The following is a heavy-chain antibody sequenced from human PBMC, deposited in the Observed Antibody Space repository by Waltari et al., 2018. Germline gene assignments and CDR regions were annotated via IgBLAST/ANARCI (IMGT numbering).Heavy chain of an antibody. CDR2: IYSGGST. Sequence: EVQLVESGGGLVQPGGSLRLSCAASGFTVSSNYMSWVRQAPGKGLEWVSVIYSGGSTYYADSLKGRFTIPRDNSKNTLYLQMNSLRAEDTAVYYCARARITMIVPGPQDAFDIWGQGTMVTVSS. V-gene: IGHV3-66*02. CDR3: ARARITMIVPGPQDAFDI. J-gene: IGHJ3*02. D-gene: IGHD3-22*01. CDR1: GFTVSSNY.